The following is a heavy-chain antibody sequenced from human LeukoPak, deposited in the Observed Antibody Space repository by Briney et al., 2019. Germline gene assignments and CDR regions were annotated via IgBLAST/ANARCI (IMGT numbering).Heavy chain of an antibody. CDR2: IYHSGST. V-gene: IGHV4-38-2*02. J-gene: IGHJ3*02. CDR1: GYSISSGYY. D-gene: IGHD3-22*01. Sequence: SETLPLTCTVSGYSISSGYYWGWIRQPPGKGLEWIGSIYHSGSTYYNPSLKSRVTISVDTSKNQFSLKLSSVTAADTAVYYCASHYYDSSGYYLRAFDIWGQGTMVTVSS. CDR3: ASHYYDSSGYYLRAFDI.